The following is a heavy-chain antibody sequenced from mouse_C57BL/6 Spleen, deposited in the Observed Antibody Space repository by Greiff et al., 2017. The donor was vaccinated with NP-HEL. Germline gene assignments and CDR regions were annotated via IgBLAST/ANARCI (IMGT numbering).Heavy chain of an antibody. CDR3: ASNWDVGYFDV. Sequence: VKLMESGPELVKPGASVKLSCKASGYTFTSYDINWVKQRPGPGLEWIGWIYPRDGSTKYNEKFKGKATLTVDTSSSTAYMELHSLTSEDSAVYFCASNWDVGYFDVWGTGTTVTVSS. CDR1: GYTFTSYD. J-gene: IGHJ1*03. D-gene: IGHD4-1*01. V-gene: IGHV1-85*01. CDR2: IYPRDGST.